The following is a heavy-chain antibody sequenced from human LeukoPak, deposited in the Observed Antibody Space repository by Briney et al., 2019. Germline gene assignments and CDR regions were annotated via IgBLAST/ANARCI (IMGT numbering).Heavy chain of an antibody. J-gene: IGHJ4*02. CDR2: ISAENGDT. CDR1: GYTFTNYG. CDR3: ARDSAMVRGVIINYFDY. D-gene: IGHD3-10*01. Sequence: ASVKVSCKASGYTFTNYGITWVRQAPGQGLEWLGWISAENGDTSYPQSLQDRVTVTIGTSTSTAYMELRSLRSDDTAVYYCARDSAMVRGVIINYFDYWGQGTLVSVSS. V-gene: IGHV1-18*01.